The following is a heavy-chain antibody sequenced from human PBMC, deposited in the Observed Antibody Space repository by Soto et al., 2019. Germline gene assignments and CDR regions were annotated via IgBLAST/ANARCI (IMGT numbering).Heavy chain of an antibody. J-gene: IGHJ6*02. CDR2: IIPILGIA. CDR1: GGTFSSYP. V-gene: IGHV1-69*02. CDR3: ASRPRHYGMDD. Sequence: QVQLVQSGAEVKKPGSSVKVSCKASGGTFSSYPISWVRQAPGQGLEWMGRIIPILGIANYAQKIQGRVTITEDKSTSTANMEISSLRSEDTAVYYFASRPRHYGMDDWCQGTTVTVSS.